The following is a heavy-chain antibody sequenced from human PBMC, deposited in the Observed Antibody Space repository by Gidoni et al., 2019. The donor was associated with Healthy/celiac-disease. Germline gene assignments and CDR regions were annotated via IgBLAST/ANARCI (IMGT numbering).Heavy chain of an antibody. CDR2: IYYSGST. D-gene: IGHD3-10*01. CDR1: GGSISSGGYS. Sequence: QVQLQESGPGLVKPSQTLSLTCAVSGGSISSGGYSWSWIRQPPGKGLEWIGYIYYSGSTYYNPSLKSRVTISVDTSKNQFSLKLSSVTAADTAVYYCARVEGYYRGFDPWGQGTLVTVSS. V-gene: IGHV4-30-4*07. J-gene: IGHJ5*02. CDR3: ARVEGYYRGFDP.